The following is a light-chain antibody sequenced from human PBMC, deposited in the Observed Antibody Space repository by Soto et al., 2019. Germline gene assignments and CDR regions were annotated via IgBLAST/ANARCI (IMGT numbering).Light chain of an antibody. CDR2: EVS. Sequence: QSVLTQPASVSGSPGQSITISCTGTSSDVGGYNYVSWYQQHPGKAPKLMIYEVSNRPSGVSNRFSGSKSGNTASLTISGLQAEDGADYYCSSYTNSGTLVVFGGGTKLTVL. J-gene: IGLJ2*01. CDR1: SSDVGGYNY. V-gene: IGLV2-14*01. CDR3: SSYTNSGTLVV.